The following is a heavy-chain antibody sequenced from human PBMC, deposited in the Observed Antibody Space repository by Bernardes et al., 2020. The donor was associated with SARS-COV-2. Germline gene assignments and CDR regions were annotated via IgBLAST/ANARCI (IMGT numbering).Heavy chain of an antibody. CDR1: GFTFSNFP. D-gene: IGHD2-8*01. Sequence: GGSLRLSCAASGFTFSNFPIHWVRQAPGKGPEWMAVTSSDGSNKYYAESVKGRFTISRDNSRNTLYLQMNSLRAEDTALYYCAGDFNGGSWFDPWGQGTLVTVTS. V-gene: IGHV3-30*01. J-gene: IGHJ5*02. CDR3: AGDFNGGSWFDP. CDR2: TSSDGSNK.